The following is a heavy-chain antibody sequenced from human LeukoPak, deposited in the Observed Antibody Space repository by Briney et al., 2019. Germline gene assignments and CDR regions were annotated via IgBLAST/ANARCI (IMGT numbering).Heavy chain of an antibody. CDR3: ARTSIYYDSRCYRS. J-gene: IGHJ5*02. D-gene: IGHD3-22*01. CDR1: GGSFSGYY. Sequence: SETLSLTCAVYGGSFSGYYWSWIRQPPGKGLEWIGEINHSGSTNYNPSLKSRVTISVDTSKNQFSLKLSSVTAADTAVYYCARTSIYYDSRCYRSWGQGTLVTVSS. CDR2: INHSGST. V-gene: IGHV4-34*01.